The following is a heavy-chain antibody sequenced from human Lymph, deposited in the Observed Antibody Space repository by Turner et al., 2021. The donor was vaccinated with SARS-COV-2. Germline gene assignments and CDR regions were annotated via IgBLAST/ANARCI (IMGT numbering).Heavy chain of an antibody. Sequence: QVQLVQSGAEVKKPGASVKVSCTVSGSTLTELSMHWVRQAPGKGLEWMGGFDLEDGETIYAQKFQGRVTMTEDTSTDTPYMELSSLRSEDTAVYYCAIGSSKPQWLDLFWYWGQGTLVTVSS. CDR1: GSTLTELS. D-gene: IGHD6-19*01. J-gene: IGHJ4*02. V-gene: IGHV1-24*01. CDR2: FDLEDGET. CDR3: AIGSSKPQWLDLFWY.